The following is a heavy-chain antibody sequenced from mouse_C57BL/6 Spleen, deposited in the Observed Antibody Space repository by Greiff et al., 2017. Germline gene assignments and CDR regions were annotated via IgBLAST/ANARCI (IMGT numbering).Heavy chain of an antibody. V-gene: IGHV1-80*01. Sequence: QVQLKESGAELVKPGASVKISCKASGYAFSSYWMNWVKQRPGKGLEWIGQIYPGDGDTNYNGKFKGKATLTADKSSSTAYMQLSRLTSEDSAVYFCARDGFYYAMDEWGQGTSVTVS. CDR1: GYAFSSYW. CDR2: IYPGDGDT. J-gene: IGHJ4*01. D-gene: IGHD1-2*01. CDR3: ARDGFYYAMDE.